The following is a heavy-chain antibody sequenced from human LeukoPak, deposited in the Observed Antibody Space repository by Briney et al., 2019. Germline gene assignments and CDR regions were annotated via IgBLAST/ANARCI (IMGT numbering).Heavy chain of an antibody. Sequence: SETLSLTCTVSGGSISSGDYYWSWIRQPPGKGLEWIGYIYYSGSTNYNPSLKSRVTISVDTSKNQFSLKLSSVTAADTAVYYCARGTVTGGSYFDFDYWGQGTLVTVSS. V-gene: IGHV4-61*08. J-gene: IGHJ4*02. CDR3: ARGTVTGGSYFDFDY. CDR1: GGSISSGDYY. D-gene: IGHD1-26*01. CDR2: IYYSGST.